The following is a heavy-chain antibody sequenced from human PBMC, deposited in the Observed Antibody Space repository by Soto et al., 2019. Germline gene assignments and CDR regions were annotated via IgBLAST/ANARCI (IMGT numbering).Heavy chain of an antibody. CDR2: IYYSGST. V-gene: IGHV4-31*03. D-gene: IGHD3-10*01. CDR3: ARGVKLLWFGELSLDAFDM. J-gene: IGHJ3*02. CDR1: GGSISSGGYY. Sequence: QVQLQESGPGLVKPSQTLSLTCTVSGGSISSGGYYWSWIRQHPGKGLEWIGYIYYSGSTYYNPSLKSRVTRSVDTSKNQFSLKLSSVTAADTAVYYCARGVKLLWFGELSLDAFDMWGQGTMVTVSS.